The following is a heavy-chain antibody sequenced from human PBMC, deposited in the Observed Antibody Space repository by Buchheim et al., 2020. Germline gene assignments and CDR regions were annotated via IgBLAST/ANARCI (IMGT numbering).Heavy chain of an antibody. Sequence: QLQLQESGPGLVKPSETLSLTCTVSGGSISSSSYYWGWIRQPPGKGLEWIGSIYYSGSPYYNPSLKSRVTISVDKSKNQFSLKLSSVTAADTAVYYCARVHPPQYYDFWSGYSPDYYYGMDVWGQGTT. CDR2: IYYSGSP. D-gene: IGHD3-3*01. J-gene: IGHJ6*02. CDR3: ARVHPPQYYDFWSGYSPDYYYGMDV. CDR1: GGSISSSSYY. V-gene: IGHV4-39*01.